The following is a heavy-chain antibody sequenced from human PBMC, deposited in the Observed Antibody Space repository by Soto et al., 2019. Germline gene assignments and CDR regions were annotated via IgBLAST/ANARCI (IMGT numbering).Heavy chain of an antibody. V-gene: IGHV1-69*12. CDR3: ASWLKEAGIGGTYYY. CDR1: GGTFSNYA. D-gene: IGHD6-19*01. CDR2: IMPLFGRA. Sequence: QVQLVQSGAEVKKPGSSVKVSCKASGGTFSNYAFSWVRQAPGQGLERLGGIMPLFGRADYAQKFRDRVTITADESTSTANMELSSLRAEDTAVYYCASWLKEAGIGGTYYY. J-gene: IGHJ6*01.